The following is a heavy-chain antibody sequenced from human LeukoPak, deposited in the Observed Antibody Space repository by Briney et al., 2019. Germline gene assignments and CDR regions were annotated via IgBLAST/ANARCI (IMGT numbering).Heavy chain of an antibody. D-gene: IGHD2-2*01. CDR1: GGSISSSRYY. J-gene: IGHJ4*02. CDR2: IYYSGST. V-gene: IGHV4-39*01. CDR3: ARPTTPYAVPAAIDY. Sequence: SETLSLTCTVSGGSISSSRYYWGWIRQPPGKGLEWIGSIYYSGSTYYNPSLKSRVTISVDTSKNQFSLKLSSVTAADTAVYYCARPTTPYAVPAAIDYWGQGTLVTVSS.